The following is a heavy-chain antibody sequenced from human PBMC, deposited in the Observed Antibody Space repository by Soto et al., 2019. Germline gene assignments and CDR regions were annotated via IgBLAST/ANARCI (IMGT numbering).Heavy chain of an antibody. D-gene: IGHD5-18*01. V-gene: IGHV1-69*13. CDR2: IIPIFGTA. CDR1: GGTFSSYA. CDR3: ARDGPSYSYGPRYFDY. Sequence: SVKVSCKASGGTFSSYAISWVRQAPGQGLEWMGGIIPIFGTANYAQKFQGRVTITADESTSTAYMELSSLRSEDTAVYYCARDGPSYSYGPRYFDYWGQGTLVTVSS. J-gene: IGHJ4*02.